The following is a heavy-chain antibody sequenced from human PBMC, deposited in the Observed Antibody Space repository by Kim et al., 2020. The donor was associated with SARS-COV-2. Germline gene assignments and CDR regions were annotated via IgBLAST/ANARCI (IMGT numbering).Heavy chain of an antibody. Sequence: SPSFQGKVNISADKSISTAYLQWSSLKASDTAMYYCASSEGGDYEYYFDYWGQGTLVTVSS. CDR3: ASSEGGDYEYYFDY. D-gene: IGHD4-17*01. V-gene: IGHV5-51*01. J-gene: IGHJ4*02.